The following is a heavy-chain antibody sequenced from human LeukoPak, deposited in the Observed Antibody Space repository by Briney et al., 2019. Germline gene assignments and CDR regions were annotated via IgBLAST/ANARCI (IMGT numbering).Heavy chain of an antibody. J-gene: IGHJ4*02. CDR3: AQRADSRGYYDY. CDR2: ISGSGGST. D-gene: IGHD3-22*01. CDR1: GFSFSSYA. V-gene: IGHV3-23*01. Sequence: PGGSLTLSCAASGFSFSSYAMSWVRQPPGKGLGWVSAISGSGGSTYYADSVKGRFTTSRDNAKYKLYLQMNSPRAQDKAVYYCAQRADSRGYYDYWGQGTLVTVSS.